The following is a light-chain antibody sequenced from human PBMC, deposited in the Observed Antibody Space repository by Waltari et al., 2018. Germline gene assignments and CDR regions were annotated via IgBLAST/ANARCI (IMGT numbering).Light chain of an antibody. CDR2: EVS. CDR3: SSYAGNNNVV. J-gene: IGLJ2*01. CDR1: SSYVGGYNY. Sequence: QSALTQPPSASGSPGQSVTIPCTGTSSYVGGYNYVSWYQPHPGKAPKLMIYEVSKRPSGVPDRFSGSKSGNTASLTVSGLRAEDEADYYCSSYAGNNNVVFGGGTKLTVL. V-gene: IGLV2-8*01.